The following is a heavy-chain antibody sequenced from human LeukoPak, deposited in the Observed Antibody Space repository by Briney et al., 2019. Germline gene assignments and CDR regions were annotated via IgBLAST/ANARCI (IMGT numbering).Heavy chain of an antibody. D-gene: IGHD6-19*01. V-gene: IGHV3-74*01. CDR1: GFTFSSYS. Sequence: GSLRLSCAASGFTFSSYSLNWVRQAPGKGLVWVSRIKSDGSSTTYADSVKGRFTISRDNAKNTLYLQMNSLRAEDTAVYYCARATLGYSSGWYDNWGQGTLVTVSS. CDR2: IKSDGSST. J-gene: IGHJ5*02. CDR3: ARATLGYSSGWYDN.